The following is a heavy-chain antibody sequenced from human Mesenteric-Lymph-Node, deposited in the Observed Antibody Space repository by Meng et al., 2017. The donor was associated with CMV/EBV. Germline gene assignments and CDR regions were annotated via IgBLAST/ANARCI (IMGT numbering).Heavy chain of an antibody. Sequence: LAGATSGVPVSSSWMNWVRQVPGQGLVGVSRITNDGSTAYADSVTGRFTISRDNAKNTMYLQMNSLTAEDTAVYYCANEQWGSFYYWGQGTLVTVSS. J-gene: IGHJ4*02. V-gene: IGHV3-74*01. CDR3: ANEQWGSFYY. D-gene: IGHD3-16*01. CDR2: ITNDGST. CDR1: GVPVSSSW.